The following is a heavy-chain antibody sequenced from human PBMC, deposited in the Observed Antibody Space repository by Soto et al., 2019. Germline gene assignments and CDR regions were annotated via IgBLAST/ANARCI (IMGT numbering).Heavy chain of an antibody. CDR3: VRDRGYGTLHY. J-gene: IGHJ4*02. CDR1: GVSISSDGYS. D-gene: IGHD5-18*01. CDR2: IYNTGRA. V-gene: IGHV4-30-2*01. Sequence: PSETLSLTCAVSGVSISSDGYSWSWIRQPPGKGLEWIGYIYNTGRAFYNSSLKSRVTMSVDRSKNQIFLNLRSVTAADTAVYYFVRDRGYGTLHYWGQGPLVTVST.